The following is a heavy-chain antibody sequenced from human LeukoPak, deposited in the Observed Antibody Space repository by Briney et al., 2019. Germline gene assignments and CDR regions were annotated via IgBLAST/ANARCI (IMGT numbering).Heavy chain of an antibody. Sequence: PGGSLRLSCAASGFTFSSYGMHWVRQAPGKGLEWVAVIWYDGSNKYYADSVKGRFTISRDNSKNTLYLQMNSLRAEDTAVYYCVRLGEQLVPFDYWGQGTLVTVSS. CDR3: VRLGEQLVPFDY. D-gene: IGHD6-6*01. J-gene: IGHJ4*02. V-gene: IGHV3-33*01. CDR1: GFTFSSYG. CDR2: IWYDGSNK.